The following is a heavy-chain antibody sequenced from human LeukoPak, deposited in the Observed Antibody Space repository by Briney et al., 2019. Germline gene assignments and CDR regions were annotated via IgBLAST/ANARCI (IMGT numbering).Heavy chain of an antibody. CDR1: EFTFSDYY. D-gene: IGHD2-2*01. J-gene: IGHJ4*02. V-gene: IGHV3-11*04. CDR2: ISQSGSTI. Sequence: PGGSLRLSCAASEFTFSDYYMSWIRQAPGKGLEWVSYISQSGSTIYYADSVKGRFTISRDNAKNSLYLQMNSLRAEDTAVYYCARVAHLLCFDYWGQGTLVTVSS. CDR3: ARVAHLLCFDY.